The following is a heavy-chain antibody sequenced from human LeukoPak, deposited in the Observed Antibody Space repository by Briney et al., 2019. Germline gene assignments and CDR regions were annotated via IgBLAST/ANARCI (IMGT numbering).Heavy chain of an antibody. CDR3: TREGGAVAGPFDY. Sequence: GGSLRLSCTASGFTFGDYAMSWFRQAPGKGLEWVGFIRSKAYGGTTEYAASVKGRFTISRDDSKSIAYLQMNSLKTEDTAVYYCTREGGAVAGPFDYWGQGTLVTVSS. J-gene: IGHJ4*02. V-gene: IGHV3-49*03. CDR2: IRSKAYGGTT. CDR1: GFTFGDYA. D-gene: IGHD6-19*01.